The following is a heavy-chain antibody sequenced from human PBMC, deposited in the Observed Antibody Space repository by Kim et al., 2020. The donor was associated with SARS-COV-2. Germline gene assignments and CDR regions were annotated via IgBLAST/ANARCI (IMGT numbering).Heavy chain of an antibody. CDR2: INPSGGST. V-gene: IGHV1-46*01. CDR1: GYTFTSYY. CDR3: ARDGSSMVRGVPQGFMDV. J-gene: IGHJ6*02. Sequence: ASVKVSCKASGYTFTSYYMHWVRQAPGQGLEWMGIINPSGGSTSYAQKFQGRVTMTRDTSTSTVYMELSSLRSEDTAVYYCARDGSSMVRGVPQGFMDVWGQGTTVTVSS. D-gene: IGHD3-10*01.